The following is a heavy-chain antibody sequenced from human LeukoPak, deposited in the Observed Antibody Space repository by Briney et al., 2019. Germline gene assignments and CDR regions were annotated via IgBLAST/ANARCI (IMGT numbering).Heavy chain of an antibody. CDR2: IYYSGST. Sequence: SETLSLTCTVSGVSISSSSYYWGWIRQPPGKGLEWIGSIYYSGSTYYTPSLKSRVTISVDTSKNQFSLKLSSVTAADTAVYYCARDYDPYYYGSGTATLRGYFDYWGQGTLVTVSS. J-gene: IGHJ4*02. CDR1: GVSISSSSYY. V-gene: IGHV4-39*07. CDR3: ARDYDPYYYGSGTATLRGYFDY. D-gene: IGHD3-10*01.